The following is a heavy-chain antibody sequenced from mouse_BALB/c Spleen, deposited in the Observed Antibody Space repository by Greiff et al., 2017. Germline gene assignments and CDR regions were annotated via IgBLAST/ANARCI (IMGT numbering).Heavy chain of an antibody. J-gene: IGHJ4*01. Sequence: VQLKESGPGLVKPSQSLSLTCTVTGYSITSDYAWNWIRQFPGNKLEWMGYISYSGSTSYNPSLKSRISITRDTSKNQFFLQLNSVTTEDTATYYCARRGYYGNYVYAMDYWGQGTSVTVSS. CDR2: ISYSGST. D-gene: IGHD2-1*01. V-gene: IGHV3-2*02. CDR1: GYSITSDYA. CDR3: ARRGYYGNYVYAMDY.